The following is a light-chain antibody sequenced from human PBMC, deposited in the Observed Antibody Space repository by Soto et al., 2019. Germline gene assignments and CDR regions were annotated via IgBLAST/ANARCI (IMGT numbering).Light chain of an antibody. V-gene: IGKV1-12*01. CDR3: QQANSFPIT. CDR2: GAS. CDR1: QGISGC. J-gene: IGKJ5*01. Sequence: DIQMTQSPSSLSASVGYRVPITCRASQGISGCLAWYQQKPGKAPKLLIYGASSWQGGVPSRFSGRGSGTDFTLTISSLKPEDFATYYCQQANSFPITCGQGTRLEIK.